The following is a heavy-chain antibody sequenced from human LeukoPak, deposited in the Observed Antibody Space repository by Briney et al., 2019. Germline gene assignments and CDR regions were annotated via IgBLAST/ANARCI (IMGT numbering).Heavy chain of an antibody. Sequence: GGSLRLSCAASGFTFSRYTVNWVRQAPGKGLEWVSSITSSSTYIYYADSVKGRFTIPRDNAKNSLYLHMNSLRAEDTAVYYCTRGTGSYDYWGQGTRVTVSS. CDR3: TRGTGSYDY. J-gene: IGHJ4*02. CDR1: GFTFSRYT. V-gene: IGHV3-21*01. CDR2: ITSSSTYI. D-gene: IGHD1-26*01.